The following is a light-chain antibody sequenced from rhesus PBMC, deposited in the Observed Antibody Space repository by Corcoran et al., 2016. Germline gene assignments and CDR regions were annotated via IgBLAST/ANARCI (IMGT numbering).Light chain of an antibody. CDR2: RTA. CDR3: QQGNSIPPT. Sequence: EIVLTQSPTSMAVSQGERVTISCTASSSVRTTYLPWYQQKPGAPPRLLVYRTARLASGVPARFSGSGSGISYTRTISSMEAEDAANYYCQQGNSIPPTFGQGTKVEI. V-gene: IGKV3-42*01. J-gene: IGKJ1*01. CDR1: SSVRTT.